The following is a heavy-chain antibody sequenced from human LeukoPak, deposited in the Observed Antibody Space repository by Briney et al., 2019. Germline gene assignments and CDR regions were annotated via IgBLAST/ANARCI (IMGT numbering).Heavy chain of an antibody. CDR2: INHSGST. D-gene: IGHD3-22*01. CDR1: GGSISSGGYY. CDR3: ARGGYYSDFDY. Sequence: SETLSLTCTVSGGSISSGGYYWSWIRQPPGKGLEWIGEINHSGSTNYNPSLKSRVTISVDTSKNQFSLKLSSVTAADTAVYYCARGGYYSDFDYWGQGTLVTVSS. J-gene: IGHJ4*02. V-gene: IGHV4-39*07.